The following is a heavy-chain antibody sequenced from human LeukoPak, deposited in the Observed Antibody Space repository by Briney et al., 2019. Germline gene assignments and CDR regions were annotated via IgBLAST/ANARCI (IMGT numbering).Heavy chain of an antibody. Sequence: ASVKVSCKACGGTFSSYAISWVRQAPGQGLEWMGGIIPIFGTANYAQKFQGRVTITADESTSTAYMELSSLRSEDTAVYYCATGACTNGVCFYYFDYWGQGTLVTVSS. J-gene: IGHJ4*02. CDR2: IIPIFGTA. CDR3: ATGACTNGVCFYYFDY. CDR1: GGTFSSYA. D-gene: IGHD2-8*01. V-gene: IGHV1-69*01.